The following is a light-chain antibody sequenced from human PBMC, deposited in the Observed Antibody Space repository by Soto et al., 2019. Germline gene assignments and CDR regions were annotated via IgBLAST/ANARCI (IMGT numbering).Light chain of an antibody. CDR2: DAS. Sequence: EIVLTQSPATLSLPPGARATLSCRASQSVSSYLAWYQQKPGQAPRLLISDASNRATGIPARFSGSGSGTDGTLTISSLEAEDSAVYYGQQRFNWPRTFGQGTKVDIK. CDR3: QQRFNWPRT. CDR1: QSVSSY. V-gene: IGKV3-11*01. J-gene: IGKJ1*01.